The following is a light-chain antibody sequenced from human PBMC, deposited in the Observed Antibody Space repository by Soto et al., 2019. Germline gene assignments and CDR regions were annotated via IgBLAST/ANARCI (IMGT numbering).Light chain of an antibody. CDR2: AAS. J-gene: IGKJ1*01. Sequence: IQMTHSPSSLSASVLYIVTITCRASQGISNYLAWYQQKPGKAPKLLIYAASTLQSGVPSRFSGSGSGTDFTLTISCLQSEDFATYYCQKYYSYPWTFGQGTKVDIK. V-gene: IGKV1-8*01. CDR3: QKYYSYPWT. CDR1: QGISNY.